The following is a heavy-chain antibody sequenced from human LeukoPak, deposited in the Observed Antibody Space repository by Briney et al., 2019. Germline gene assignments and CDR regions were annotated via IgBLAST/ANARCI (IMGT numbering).Heavy chain of an antibody. J-gene: IGHJ6*03. CDR1: GFTFSSYA. V-gene: IGHV3-23*01. CDR2: ISGSGGST. Sequence: GGSLRLSRAASGFTFSSYAMSWVRQAPGKGLEWVSAISGSGGSTYYADSVKGRFTISRDNSKNTLYLQMNSLRAEDTAVYYCAKDGVGATTNDYMDVWGKGTTVTVSS. CDR3: AKDGVGATTNDYMDV. D-gene: IGHD1-26*01.